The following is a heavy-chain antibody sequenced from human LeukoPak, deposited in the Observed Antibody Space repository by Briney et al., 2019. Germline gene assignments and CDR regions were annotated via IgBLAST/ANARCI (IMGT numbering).Heavy chain of an antibody. CDR1: GFTFTSYW. J-gene: IGHJ4*02. CDR2: ITSSSNLI. V-gene: IGHV3-21*01. D-gene: IGHD4-17*01. CDR3: ARSGDYAEGFDS. Sequence: GGSLRLSCAASGFTFTSYWMHWVRQAPGKGLEWVSCITSSSNLIYYEDSVKGRFSMSRDNAKNSLYLQMNSLRAEDTAVYYCARSGDYAEGFDSWGQGTLVTVSS.